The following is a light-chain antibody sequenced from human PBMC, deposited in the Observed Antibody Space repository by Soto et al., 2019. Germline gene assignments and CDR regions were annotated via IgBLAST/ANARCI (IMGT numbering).Light chain of an antibody. V-gene: IGKV3-11*01. Sequence: EIVLTQSPATLSLSPGERATISCRASQSVSSYLAWYQQKPGQAPRLLIYDASNRATGIPARFSGSGSGTDFTLTISSLEPEDFAVYYCQQRSNWPCTFGQGTKVDIK. J-gene: IGKJ2*02. CDR3: QQRSNWPCT. CDR2: DAS. CDR1: QSVSSY.